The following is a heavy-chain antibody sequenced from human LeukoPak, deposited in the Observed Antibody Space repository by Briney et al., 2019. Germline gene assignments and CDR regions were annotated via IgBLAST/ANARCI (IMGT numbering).Heavy chain of an antibody. CDR3: AKDPGDSSGWYGY. D-gene: IGHD6-19*01. V-gene: IGHV3-23*01. Sequence: GGSLRLSCAASGFTFSRYAMSWVRQAPGKGLEWVSAISGSGGSTYYADSVKGRFTISRDNSKNTLYLQMNSLRAEDTAVYYCAKDPGDSSGWYGYWGQGTLVTVSS. CDR1: GFTFSRYA. CDR2: ISGSGGST. J-gene: IGHJ4*02.